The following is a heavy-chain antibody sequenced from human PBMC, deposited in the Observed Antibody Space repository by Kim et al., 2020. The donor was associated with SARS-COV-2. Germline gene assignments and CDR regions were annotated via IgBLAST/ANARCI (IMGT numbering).Heavy chain of an antibody. CDR2: IIPIFGTA. D-gene: IGHD3-9*01. Sequence: SVKVSCKASGGTFSSYAISWVRQAPGQGLEWMGGIIPIFGTANYAQKFQGRVTITADESTSTAYMELSSLRSEDTAVYYCAREEVNILTGYYALLDVWGQGTPVTVSS. J-gene: IGHJ6*02. CDR1: GGTFSSYA. V-gene: IGHV1-69*13. CDR3: AREEVNILTGYYALLDV.